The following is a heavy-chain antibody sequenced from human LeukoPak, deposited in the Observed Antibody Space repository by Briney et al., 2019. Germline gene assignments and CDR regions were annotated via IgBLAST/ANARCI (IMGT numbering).Heavy chain of an antibody. Sequence: GGSLRLSCAASGAPFSSYAMSWVRQAPGKGLEWVSALSDSGGNTYYADSVKGRFTISRDNSKNTLYLQMNTLRAEDTAVYYCAKGGAQYQLPNWYFDLWGRGTLVTVSS. CDR3: AKGGAQYQLPNWYFDL. V-gene: IGHV3-23*01. CDR1: GAPFSSYA. CDR2: LSDSGGNT. D-gene: IGHD2-2*01. J-gene: IGHJ2*01.